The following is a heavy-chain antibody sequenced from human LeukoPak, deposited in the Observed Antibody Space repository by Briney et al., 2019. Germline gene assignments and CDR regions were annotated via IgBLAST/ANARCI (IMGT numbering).Heavy chain of an antibody. V-gene: IGHV3-23*01. CDR1: GFTFSSYS. CDR3: AGFQWLDENWFDP. J-gene: IGHJ5*02. D-gene: IGHD6-19*01. Sequence: GGSLRLSCAASGFTFSSYSMNWVRQAPGKGLEWVSAISGSGGSTYYADSVKGRFTISRDNSKNTLYLQMNSLRAEDTAVYYCAGFQWLDENWFDPWGQGTLVTVSS. CDR2: ISGSGGST.